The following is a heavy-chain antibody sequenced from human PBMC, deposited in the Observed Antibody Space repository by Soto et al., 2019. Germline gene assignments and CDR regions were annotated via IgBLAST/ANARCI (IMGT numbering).Heavy chain of an antibody. V-gene: IGHV4-31*03. CDR2: IYYSGSA. CDR3: ARDAGGWYQLLSPWFVH. D-gene: IGHD2-2*01. CDR1: GGFISSGGYY. J-gene: IGHJ5*02. Sequence: TLSVTCTVSGGFISSGGYYWSWIREHPGKSLEWIGYIYYSGSAYYNPSLKSRVTISVDTSKNQFSLRLSSVTAADTAVYYCARDAGGWYQLLSPWFVHWGQGTLVTVSS.